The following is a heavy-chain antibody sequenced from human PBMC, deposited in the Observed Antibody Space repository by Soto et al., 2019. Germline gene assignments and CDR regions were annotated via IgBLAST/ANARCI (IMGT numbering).Heavy chain of an antibody. J-gene: IGHJ5*02. Sequence: PSETLSLTCAVYGGSFSGYYWSWIRQPPGKGLEWIGEINHSGSTNYNPSLKSRVTISVDTSKNQFSLKLSSVTAADTAVYYCARAGYYGSGSYYKSWFDPWGQGTLVT. CDR3: ARAGYYGSGSYYKSWFDP. CDR1: GGSFSGYY. V-gene: IGHV4-34*01. CDR2: INHSGST. D-gene: IGHD3-10*01.